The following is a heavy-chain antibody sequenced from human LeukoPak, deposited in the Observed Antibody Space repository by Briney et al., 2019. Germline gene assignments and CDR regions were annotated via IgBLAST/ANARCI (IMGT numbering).Heavy chain of an antibody. Sequence: SGPTLVNPTQNLTLTCTFSGFSLSTSGVGVGWIRQPPGKALEWLAPIYWDDDKRYSPSLNGRLTITKDTSKNQVVLTMTNMDPVDTATYYCAYRPYSSSWYTYNWFDPWGQGTLVTVSS. CDR2: IYWDDDK. J-gene: IGHJ5*02. CDR3: AYRPYSSSWYTYNWFDP. V-gene: IGHV2-5*02. CDR1: GFSLSTSGVG. D-gene: IGHD6-13*01.